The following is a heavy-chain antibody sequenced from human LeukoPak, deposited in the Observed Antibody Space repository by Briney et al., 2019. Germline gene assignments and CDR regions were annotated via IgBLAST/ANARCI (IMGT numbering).Heavy chain of an antibody. Sequence: GGSLRLSCAASGFSFSSYAMHWVRQAPGKGLEWVAVISYDGTNKYYADSVRGRLTISRDNSKNTLYLQMNSLRPEDTAVYYCARVDYYDATTYYYPFDYWGQGTLVTVSS. J-gene: IGHJ4*02. CDR3: ARVDYYDATTYYYPFDY. V-gene: IGHV3-30-3*01. D-gene: IGHD3-22*01. CDR2: ISYDGTNK. CDR1: GFSFSSYA.